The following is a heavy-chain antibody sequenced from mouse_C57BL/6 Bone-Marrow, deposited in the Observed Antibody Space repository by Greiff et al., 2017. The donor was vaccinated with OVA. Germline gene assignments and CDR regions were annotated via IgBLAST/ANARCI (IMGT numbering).Heavy chain of an antibody. J-gene: IGHJ2*01. Sequence: EVHLVESGPGLVKPSQSLSLTCSVTGYSITSGYYWNWIRQFPGNKLEWMGYISYDGSNNYNPSLKNRISITRDTSKNQFFLKLNSVTTEDTATYYCARGSYYYFDYWGQGTTLTVSS. D-gene: IGHD6-1*01. CDR2: ISYDGSN. CDR3: ARGSYYYFDY. CDR1: GYSITSGYY. V-gene: IGHV3-6*01.